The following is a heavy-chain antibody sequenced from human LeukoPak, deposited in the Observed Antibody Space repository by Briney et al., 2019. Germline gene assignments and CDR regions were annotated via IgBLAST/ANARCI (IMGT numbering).Heavy chain of an antibody. J-gene: IGHJ6*02. CDR1: GGSISSYY. D-gene: IGHD3-3*01. V-gene: IGHV4-59*08. Sequence: SETLSLTCTVSGGSISSYYWSWIRQPPGKGLEWIGYIYYSGSTNYNPSLKSRVTISVDTSKNQFSLKLSSVTAADTAVYYCARLDYDFWSGFYGMDVWGQGTTVTVSS. CDR2: IYYSGST. CDR3: ARLDYDFWSGFYGMDV.